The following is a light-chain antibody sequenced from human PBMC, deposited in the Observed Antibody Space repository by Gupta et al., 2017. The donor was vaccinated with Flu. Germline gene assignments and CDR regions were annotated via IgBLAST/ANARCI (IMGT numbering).Light chain of an antibody. J-gene: IGLJ2*01. CDR3: QAYDNSLNGHVL. Sequence: QSVLTQPPSVSGAPVQRVTISCTESSSNIGAGFDVHWYQQLPGTAPKLLIFGNNNRPSGVPDRFSGSKSGTSASLAITGLQAEDEADYYCQAYDNSLNGHVLFGGGTKLTVL. V-gene: IGLV1-40*01. CDR2: GNN. CDR1: SSNIGAGFD.